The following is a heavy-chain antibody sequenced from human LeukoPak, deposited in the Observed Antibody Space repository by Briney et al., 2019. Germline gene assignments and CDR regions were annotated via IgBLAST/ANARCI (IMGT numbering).Heavy chain of an antibody. Sequence: ASVKVSCKASGYTFTSYAMNWVRQAPGQGLEWMGGIIPIFGTANYAQKFQGRVTIIADESTSTAYMELSSLRSEDTAVYYCATRKDIVVVPAAHDLDAFDIWGQGTMVTVSS. V-gene: IGHV1-69*13. D-gene: IGHD2-2*01. CDR2: IIPIFGTA. CDR1: GYTFTSYA. J-gene: IGHJ3*02. CDR3: ATRKDIVVVPAAHDLDAFDI.